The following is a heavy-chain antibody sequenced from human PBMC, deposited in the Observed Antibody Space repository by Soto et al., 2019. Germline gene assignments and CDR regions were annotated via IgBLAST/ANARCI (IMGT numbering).Heavy chain of an antibody. Sequence: SVKASCKASGGTFSSYAISWVRQAPGQGLEWMGGIIPIFGTANYAQKFQGRVTITADESTSTAYMELSSLRSEDTAVYYCARAEIRYFDGLLGYYYYYGMDGWGQGTTVTV. CDR3: ARAEIRYFDGLLGYYYYYGMDG. V-gene: IGHV1-69*13. CDR2: IIPIFGTA. D-gene: IGHD3-9*01. CDR1: GGTFSSYA. J-gene: IGHJ6*02.